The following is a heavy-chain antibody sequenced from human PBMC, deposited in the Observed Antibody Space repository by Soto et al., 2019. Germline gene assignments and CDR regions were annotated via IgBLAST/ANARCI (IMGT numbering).Heavy chain of an antibody. CDR2: IKSKTDGGTT. CDR1: GFTFSNAW. D-gene: IGHD3-3*01. Sequence: GGSLRLSCAASGFTFSNAWMSWVRQAPGKGLEWVGRIKSKTDGGTTDYAAPVKGRFTISRDDSKNTLYLQMNSLKTEDTAVYYCTTDQEVVAITIFGVVTNYFDYWGQGTLVTVSS. V-gene: IGHV3-15*01. J-gene: IGHJ4*02. CDR3: TTDQEVVAITIFGVVTNYFDY.